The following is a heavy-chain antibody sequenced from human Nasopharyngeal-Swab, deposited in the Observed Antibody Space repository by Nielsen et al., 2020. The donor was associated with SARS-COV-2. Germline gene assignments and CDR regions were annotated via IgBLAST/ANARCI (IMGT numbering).Heavy chain of an antibody. CDR1: GGSIRSSHW. CDR2: IYHGGNT. Sequence: SETLSLTCDLLGGSIRSSHWWTWVRQPPGKGLEWIGEIYHGGNTNYNPSLKSRVSISVDKSKNQFSLKLTSVTATDTAVYYCARAQRGLAATVFYDYMDVWGKGTTVTVSS. J-gene: IGHJ6*03. D-gene: IGHD6-25*01. V-gene: IGHV4-4*02. CDR3: ARAQRGLAATVFYDYMDV.